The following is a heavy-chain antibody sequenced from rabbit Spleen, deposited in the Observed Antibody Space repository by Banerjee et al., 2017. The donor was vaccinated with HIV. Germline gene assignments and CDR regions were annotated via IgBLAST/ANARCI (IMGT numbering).Heavy chain of an antibody. D-gene: IGHD8-1*01. Sequence: LEESGGGLVKPGGTLTLTCTVSGFSFSSNWICWVRQAPGKGLEWIACIYAGSSGSTYSATWAKGRFTISKTSSTTVTLQMTSLTAADTATYFCARDTGSSFSSYGMDLWGPGILVTVS. V-gene: IGHV1S45*01. J-gene: IGHJ6*01. CDR1: GFSFSSNW. CDR2: IYAGSSGST. CDR3: ARDTGSSFSSYGMDL.